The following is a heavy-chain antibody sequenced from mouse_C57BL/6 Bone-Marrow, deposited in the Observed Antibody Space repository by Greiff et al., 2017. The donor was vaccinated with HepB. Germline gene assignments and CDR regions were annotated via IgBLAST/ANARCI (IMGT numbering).Heavy chain of an antibody. CDR2: ISNFAYSI. V-gene: IGHV5-15*01. D-gene: IGHD1-1*01. CDR3: ARRGYYYGSSFDV. Sequence: EVQGVESGGGLVQPGGSLKLSCAASGFTFSDYGMAWVRQAPRKGPEWVAFISNFAYSIYYADTVTGRFTISRENAKNTLYLEMSSLRSEDTAMYYCARRGYYYGSSFDVWGTGTTVTVSS. CDR1: GFTFSDYG. J-gene: IGHJ1*03.